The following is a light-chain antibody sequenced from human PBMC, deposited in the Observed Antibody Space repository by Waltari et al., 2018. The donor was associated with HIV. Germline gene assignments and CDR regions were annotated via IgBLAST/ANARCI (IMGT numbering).Light chain of an antibody. CDR1: QSVFFGSNNKNY. J-gene: IGKJ4*01. Sequence: IVMTQSPDSLTVSLGERATINCKSSQSVFFGSNNKNYLAWYQQKPGQPPKLLFYWASTREAGVPDRFSVSGSGTDFTLTISILRTEDVAVYYCQQYYSSPLTFGGGTKVEI. CDR3: QQYYSSPLT. CDR2: WAS. V-gene: IGKV4-1*01.